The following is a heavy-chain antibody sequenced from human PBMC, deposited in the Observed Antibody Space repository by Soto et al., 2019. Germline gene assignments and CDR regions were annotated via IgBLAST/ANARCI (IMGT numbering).Heavy chain of an antibody. V-gene: IGHV3-30-3*01. D-gene: IGHD3-10*01. CDR3: ANYRGGVSTWFDH. CDR1: GFTFSNYD. CDR2: ISHDGNNK. J-gene: IGHJ5*02. Sequence: AGSLSLSCAVSGFTFSNYDMPWVRQSPGKGLDWVAFISHDGNNKYYENNVNRRFTSCITNSKDTFNMQINMLITSDSAVYYGANYRGGVSTWFDHWRQGVLVTVSS.